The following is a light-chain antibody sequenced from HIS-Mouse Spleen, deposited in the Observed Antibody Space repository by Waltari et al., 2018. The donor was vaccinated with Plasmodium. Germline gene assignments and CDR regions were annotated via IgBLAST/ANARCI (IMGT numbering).Light chain of an antibody. CDR1: TLISSY. CDR2: GKN. CDR3: NSRDSSGNHLV. V-gene: IGLV3-19*01. J-gene: IGLJ3*02. Sequence: SSELTQDPAVSVALGQTVRITCQGDTLISSYASWYQQTPGQAPVLVIYGKNNRPSGIPDRFSGSSSGNTASLTITGAQAEDEADYYCNSRDSSGNHLVFGGGTKLTVL.